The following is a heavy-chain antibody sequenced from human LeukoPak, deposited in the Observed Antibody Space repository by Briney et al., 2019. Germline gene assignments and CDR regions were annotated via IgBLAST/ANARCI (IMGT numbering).Heavy chain of an antibody. D-gene: IGHD6-13*01. CDR1: GASISSRYY. V-gene: IGHV4-30-2*01. Sequence: SETLSLTCTVSGASISSRYYWSWIRQPPGKGLEWIGYIYHSGSAYYNPSLNSRVTISLDRSKNHFSLKLNSVTAADTAVYYCARDRPGGSSLDYWGQGTLVTVSS. CDR3: ARDRPGGSSLDY. J-gene: IGHJ4*02. CDR2: IYHSGSA.